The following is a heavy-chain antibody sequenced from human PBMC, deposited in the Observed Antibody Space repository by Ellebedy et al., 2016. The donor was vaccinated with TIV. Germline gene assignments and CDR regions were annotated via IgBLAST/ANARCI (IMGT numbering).Heavy chain of an antibody. D-gene: IGHD2-15*01. J-gene: IGHJ6*02. CDR2: VNGGGLVI. Sequence: GESLKISCAASGFTFSTYAVHWVRQAPDKGLEWVAGVNGGGLVIAYADSVKGRFTLSRDNSKNTLYLQMNSLRAEDTAVYYCAREVVGGQGDMDVWGQGTTVTVSS. CDR1: GFTFSTYA. V-gene: IGHV3-NL1*01. CDR3: AREVVGGQGDMDV.